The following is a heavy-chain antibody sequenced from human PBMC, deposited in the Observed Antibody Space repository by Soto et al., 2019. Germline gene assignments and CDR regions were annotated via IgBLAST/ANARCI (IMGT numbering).Heavy chain of an antibody. CDR2: IIGSDGST. V-gene: IGHV3-23*01. Sequence: GSVSLTGAAYEFSFSAYDMSWVRQSPGKGLDWVSVIIGSDGSTYYAHSVKGRFTISRDNSKNTLYLQMSGLRVDDTAVYYCTKGAHLDYWGPGTLVTVSS. J-gene: IGHJ4*02. CDR3: TKGAHLDY. CDR1: EFSFSAYD.